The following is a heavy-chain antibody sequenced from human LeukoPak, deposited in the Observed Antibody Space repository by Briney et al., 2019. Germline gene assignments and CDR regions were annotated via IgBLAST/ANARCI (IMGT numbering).Heavy chain of an antibody. CDR3: AREYYYGSGGYSLDY. D-gene: IGHD3-10*01. Sequence: GGSLRLSCAASGFIFSIYWMSWVRHARGKGREWVANIKQDGSEKYYVDSVKGRFTISRDNAKNSLYLQMNSLRAEDTAVYYCAREYYYGSGGYSLDYWGQGTLVTVSS. V-gene: IGHV3-7*03. J-gene: IGHJ4*02. CDR2: IKQDGSEK. CDR1: GFIFSIYW.